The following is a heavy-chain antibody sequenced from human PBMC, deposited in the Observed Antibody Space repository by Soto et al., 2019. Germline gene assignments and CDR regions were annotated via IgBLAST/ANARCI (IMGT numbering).Heavy chain of an antibody. V-gene: IGHV1-46*01. J-gene: IGHJ4*02. CDR2: INPSGGST. CDR3: AMNCGGDCFPPGLDY. Sequence: ASVKLSCKASGYSFTSCYMHWVRQAPGQGLEGMGIINPSGGSTSYAQKFQGRVTMTSDTSTSTVYMELSSLRSEDTAVYSCAMNCGGDCFPPGLDYWGQGTLVTVSS. CDR1: GYSFTSCY. D-gene: IGHD2-21*02.